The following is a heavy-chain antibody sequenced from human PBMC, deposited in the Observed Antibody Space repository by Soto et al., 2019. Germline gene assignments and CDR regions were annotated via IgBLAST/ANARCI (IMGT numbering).Heavy chain of an antibody. J-gene: IGHJ5*02. D-gene: IGHD2-15*01. Sequence: ASVKVSCKASGYTFTGHYMHWVRQAPGQGLEWMGWINPNSGGTNYAQKFQGRVTMTRDTSISTAYMELSRLRSDDTAVYYCARGMVAATLYNWFDPWGQGTLVTVSS. V-gene: IGHV1-2*02. CDR1: GYTFTGHY. CDR2: INPNSGGT. CDR3: ARGMVAATLYNWFDP.